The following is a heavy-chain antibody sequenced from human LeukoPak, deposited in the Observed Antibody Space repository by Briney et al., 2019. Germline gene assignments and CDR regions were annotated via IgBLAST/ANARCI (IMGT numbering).Heavy chain of an antibody. CDR1: GITFSAYA. D-gene: IGHD1-26*01. J-gene: IGHJ4*02. CDR2: ISGSGGSI. V-gene: IGHV3-23*01. CDR3: AKGDSGSYAVDY. Sequence: PGGSLRLSCAASGITFSAYAMNWVRQAPGKGPEWVSAISGSGGSIYYADSVKGRFTISRDNSKNTVYLQMNSLRAEDTAVYYCAKGDSGSYAVDYWGQGTLVTVSS.